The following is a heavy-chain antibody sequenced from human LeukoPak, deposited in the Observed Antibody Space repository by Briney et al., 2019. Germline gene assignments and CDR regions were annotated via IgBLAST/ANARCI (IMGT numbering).Heavy chain of an antibody. Sequence: ASVKVSCKVSGYTFTGYYMHWVRQAPGQGLEWMGWINPNSGGTNYAQKFQGRVTMTRDTSISTAYMELSRLRSDDTAVYYCARDSTSWFGGYFDYWGQGTLVTVSS. CDR2: INPNSGGT. V-gene: IGHV1-2*02. D-gene: IGHD3-10*01. CDR3: ARDSTSWFGGYFDY. J-gene: IGHJ4*02. CDR1: GYTFTGYY.